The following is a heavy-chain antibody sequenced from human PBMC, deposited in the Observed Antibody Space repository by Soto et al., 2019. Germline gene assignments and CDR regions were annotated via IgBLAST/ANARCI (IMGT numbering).Heavy chain of an antibody. D-gene: IGHD2-2*01. Sequence: SETLSLTCTVSGGSISSGGYYWNWIRQHPGKGLEWIGYIYYTGSTYYNPSLKSRVTISVDTSKNQFSLKLSSVTAADTAVYYCARDLHCSTTTCPSEPWGQGTLVTVSS. J-gene: IGHJ5*02. V-gene: IGHV4-39*01. CDR3: ARDLHCSTTTCPSEP. CDR1: GGSISSGGYY. CDR2: IYYTGST.